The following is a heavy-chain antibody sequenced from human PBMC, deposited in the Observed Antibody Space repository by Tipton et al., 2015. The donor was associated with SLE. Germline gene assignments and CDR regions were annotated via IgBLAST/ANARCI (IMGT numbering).Heavy chain of an antibody. D-gene: IGHD6-13*01. V-gene: IGHV4-31*03. Sequence: TLSLTCSVSGASISSDVYYWSWIRQLPGKGLEWIGYSYNTGHTYYYPSLKSRVTMSVDTSKNQFSLKLTSVTAADTAVYYCARDSTFYRFWGEGTLVTVSS. CDR1: GASISSDVYY. J-gene: IGHJ4*02. CDR3: ARDSTFYRF. CDR2: SYNTGHT.